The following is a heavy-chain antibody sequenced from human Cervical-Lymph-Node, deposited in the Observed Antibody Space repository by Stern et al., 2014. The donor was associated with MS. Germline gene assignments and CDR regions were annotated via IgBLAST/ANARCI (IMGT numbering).Heavy chain of an antibody. CDR2: VKSQAAGGTT. CDR1: GFTVNNAW. Sequence: EVQLVQSGGGLVKPGGSLRLSCAASGFTVNNAWMSWVRQAPGKGLEWVGRVKSQAAGGTTDYAAPVKGRFTILRDDSKNTVYLQMSSLKTEDTAMYYCTTVGTITMIWGVMTPFDSWGQGTLVTVSS. J-gene: IGHJ5*01. V-gene: IGHV3-15*01. D-gene: IGHD3-10*01. CDR3: TTVGTITMIWGVMTPFDS.